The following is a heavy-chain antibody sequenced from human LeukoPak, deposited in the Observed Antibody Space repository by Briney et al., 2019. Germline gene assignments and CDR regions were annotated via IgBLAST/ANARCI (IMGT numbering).Heavy chain of an antibody. CDR3: ARGSGHFDY. Sequence: SETLSLTCAVYGGSFSGYYWSWIRQPPGKGLEWIGYIYYSGSTNYNPSLKSRVTISVDTSKNQFSLKLSSVTAADTAVYYCARGSGHFDYWGQGTLVTVSS. V-gene: IGHV4-59*01. CDR2: IYYSGST. CDR1: GGSFSGYY. J-gene: IGHJ4*02.